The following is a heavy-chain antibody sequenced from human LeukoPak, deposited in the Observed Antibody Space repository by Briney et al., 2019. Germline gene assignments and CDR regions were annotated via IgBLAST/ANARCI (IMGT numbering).Heavy chain of an antibody. CDR2: MNPNSGNT. Sequence: ASVKVSCTASGYTFTSYDINWVRQATGQGLEWMGWMNPNSGNTGYAQKFQGRVTMTRNTSISTAYMELSSLRSEDTAVYYCARGGSYYYGSGNELDYWGQGTLVTVSS. CDR1: GYTFTSYD. J-gene: IGHJ4*02. V-gene: IGHV1-8*01. D-gene: IGHD3-10*01. CDR3: ARGGSYYYGSGNELDY.